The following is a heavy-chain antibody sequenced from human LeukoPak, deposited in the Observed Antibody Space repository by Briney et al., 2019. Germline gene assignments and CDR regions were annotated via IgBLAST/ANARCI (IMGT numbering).Heavy chain of an antibody. CDR1: GFTFSSYW. CDR2: IKKDGSEK. V-gene: IGHV3-7*01. D-gene: IGHD3-3*01. CDR3: VREAYDDFWSGSWRYYYYMDV. Sequence: GGSLRLSCAASGFTFSSYWMSWVRQAPGKGLEWVANIKKDGSEKFYVDSVKGRFTISRDNAKNSLYLQMSRLRAEDTAVYYCVREAYDDFWSGSWRYYYYMDVWGKGTTVTVSS. J-gene: IGHJ6*03.